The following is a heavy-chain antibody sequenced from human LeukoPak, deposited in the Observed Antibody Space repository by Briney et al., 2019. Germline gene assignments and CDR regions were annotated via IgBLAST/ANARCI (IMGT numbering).Heavy chain of an antibody. D-gene: IGHD2/OR15-2a*01. CDR3: AGHHPRNTVDF. Sequence: TSETLSLTCTVSGGSISSYYWSWIRQPPGKGLEWIAYISDIGSINYNPSLKSRVTISLDTSKNQFSLKLSSVTAADTAVYYCAGHHPRNTVDFWGQGTLVTVSS. V-gene: IGHV4-59*08. J-gene: IGHJ4*02. CDR2: ISDIGSI. CDR1: GGSISSYY.